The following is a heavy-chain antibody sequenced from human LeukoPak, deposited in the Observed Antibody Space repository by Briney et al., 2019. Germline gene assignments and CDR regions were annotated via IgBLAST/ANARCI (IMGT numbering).Heavy chain of an antibody. V-gene: IGHV4-59*12. CDR1: GGSISTYF. CDR2: IYHSGST. Sequence: PSETLSLTCTVSGGSISTYFWSWIRQPPGKGLEWIGYIYHSGSTNYNPSLKSRVTISVDTSKNQFSLKLTSVTAADTAVYYCARAVGTDGYNLWVYWGQGTLVTVSS. J-gene: IGHJ4*02. D-gene: IGHD5-24*01. CDR3: ARAVGTDGYNLWVY.